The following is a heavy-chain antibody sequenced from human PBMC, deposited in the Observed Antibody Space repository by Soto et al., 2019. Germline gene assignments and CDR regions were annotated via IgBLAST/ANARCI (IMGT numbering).Heavy chain of an antibody. J-gene: IGHJ4*02. D-gene: IGHD3-16*02. CDR3: ARDRPGDYDYVWGSYRSRYFDY. V-gene: IGHV1-46*01. CDR2: INPSGGST. Sequence: ASVKVSCKASGYTFTSYYMHWVRQAPGQGLEWMGIINPSGGSTSYAQKFQGRVTMTRDTSTRTVYMELSSLRSEDTAVYYCARDRPGDYDYVWGSYRSRYFDYWGQGTLVTVSS. CDR1: GYTFTSYY.